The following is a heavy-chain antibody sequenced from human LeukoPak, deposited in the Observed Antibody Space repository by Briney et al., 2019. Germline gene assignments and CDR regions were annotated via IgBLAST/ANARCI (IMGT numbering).Heavy chain of an antibody. V-gene: IGHV1-69*04. J-gene: IGHJ5*02. CDR3: ARVTTPSPPDPPFGP. Sequence: SVKVSCKASGGTFSSYAISWVRQAPGQGLEWMGRIIPILGIANYAQKFQGRVTITADKSTSTAYMELSSLRSEDTAVYYCARVTTPSPPDPPFGPLGQGNLGTGPS. CDR1: GGTFSSYA. CDR2: IIPILGIA.